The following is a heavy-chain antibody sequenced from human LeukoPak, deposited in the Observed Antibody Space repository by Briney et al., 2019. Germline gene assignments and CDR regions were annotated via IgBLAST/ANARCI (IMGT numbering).Heavy chain of an antibody. CDR3: ARGPRRDGYTE. Sequence: ASVKVSCKASGGTFSSYAISWVRQAPGQGLECMGRIIPILGIANYAQKFQGRVTITADKSTSTAYMELSSLRSEDTAVYYCARGPRRDGYTEWGQGTLVTVSS. CDR1: GGTFSSYA. D-gene: IGHD5-24*01. V-gene: IGHV1-69*04. J-gene: IGHJ4*02. CDR2: IIPILGIA.